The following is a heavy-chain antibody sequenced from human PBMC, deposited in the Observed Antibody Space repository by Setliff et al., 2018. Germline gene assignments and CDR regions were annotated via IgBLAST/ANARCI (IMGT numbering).Heavy chain of an antibody. Sequence: KTSETLSLTCAVYSGSLSGYFWSWIRQPPGKGLEWIGEINHSGSTNYNPSLKSRVTISVDTSKNQFSLKLSSVTAADTAVYYCARGIGGYCSSMSCSNESWPWGQGTLVTVS. D-gene: IGHD2-2*01. J-gene: IGHJ5*02. V-gene: IGHV4-34*01. CDR1: SGSLSGYF. CDR2: INHSGST. CDR3: ARGIGGYCSSMSCSNESWP.